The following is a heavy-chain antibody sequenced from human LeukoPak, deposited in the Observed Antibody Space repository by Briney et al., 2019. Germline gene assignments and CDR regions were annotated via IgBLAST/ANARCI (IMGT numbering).Heavy chain of an antibody. J-gene: IGHJ4*02. CDR3: ARETTVTSQPFDY. CDR1: GYTYTSYG. D-gene: IGHD4-17*01. V-gene: IGHV1-18*01. Sequence: ASVKVSCKASGYTYTSYGIIWLRQAPGQGLEWMGWISAYNGNTNYARKFQGRVTMTTDTSTSTASMELRSLRSDDTAVYYCARETTVTSQPFDYWGQGTLVTVSS. CDR2: ISAYNGNT.